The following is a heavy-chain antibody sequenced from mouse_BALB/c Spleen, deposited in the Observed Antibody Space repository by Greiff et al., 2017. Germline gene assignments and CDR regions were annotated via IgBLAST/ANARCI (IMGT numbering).Heavy chain of an antibody. CDR2: INPSNGGT. V-gene: IGHV1S81*02. CDR1: GYTFTSYY. CDR3: TRGYDGYPLDY. J-gene: IGHJ2*01. D-gene: IGHD2-3*01. Sequence: QVQLQQPGAELVKPGASVKLSCKASGYTFTSYYMYWVKQRPGQGLEWIGGINPSNGGTNFNEKFKSKATLTEDKSSSKAYMQLSSLTSEDTAVYYCTRGYDGYPLDYWGQGTTLTVSA.